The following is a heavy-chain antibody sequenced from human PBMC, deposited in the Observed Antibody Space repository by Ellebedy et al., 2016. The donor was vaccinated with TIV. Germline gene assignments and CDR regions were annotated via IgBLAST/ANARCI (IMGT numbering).Heavy chain of an antibody. CDR3: ARRGSYGDYAVQVNSWFDR. J-gene: IGHJ5*02. CDR1: GFTFRSYW. CDR2: IYQDGREK. D-gene: IGHD3-16*01. Sequence: PGGSLRLSCAASGFTFRSYWMSWVRQAPGKGLEWVANIYQDGREKYSVDSVKGRFTISRDNAKNSLYLQMNSLRVEDTAVYYCARRGSYGDYAVQVNSWFDRWGRGTLVSVSS. V-gene: IGHV3-7*01.